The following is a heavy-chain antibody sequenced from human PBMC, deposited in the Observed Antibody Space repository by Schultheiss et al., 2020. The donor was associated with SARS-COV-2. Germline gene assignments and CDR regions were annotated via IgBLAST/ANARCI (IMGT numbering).Heavy chain of an antibody. V-gene: IGHV4-34*01. Sequence: SETLSLTCTVSGGSISSYYWSWIRQPPGKGLEWIGEINHSGSTNYNPSLKSRVTISVDTSKNQFSLKLSSVTAADTAVYFCAKETGVMVVARNWFDSWGQGTLVTVSS. D-gene: IGHD2-15*01. CDR1: GGSISSYY. CDR2: INHSGST. J-gene: IGHJ5*01. CDR3: AKETGVMVVARNWFDS.